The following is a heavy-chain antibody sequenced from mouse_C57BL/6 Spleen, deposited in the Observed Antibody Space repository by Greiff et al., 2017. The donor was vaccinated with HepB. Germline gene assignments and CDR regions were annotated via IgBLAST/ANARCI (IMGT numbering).Heavy chain of an antibody. D-gene: IGHD1-1*01. J-gene: IGHJ2*01. Sequence: VQLQQSGPELVKPGASVKISCKASGYSFTGYYMNWVKQSPEKSLEWIGETNPSTGGTTYNQKFKAKATLTVDKSSSTAYMQLKSLTSEDSAVYYCARSHYYGSSHDYWGQGTTLTVSS. CDR3: ARSHYYGSSHDY. CDR1: GYSFTGYY. V-gene: IGHV1-42*01. CDR2: TNPSTGGT.